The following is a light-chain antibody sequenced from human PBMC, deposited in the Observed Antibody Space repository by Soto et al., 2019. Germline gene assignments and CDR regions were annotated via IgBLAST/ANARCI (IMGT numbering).Light chain of an antibody. CDR2: VAS. J-gene: IGKJ5*01. V-gene: IGKV3-20*01. CDR1: QSVSGSY. Sequence: IVLTQSPGTLSLSPGERATLSCRASQSVSGSYLAWYQQKPGQAPRLLIYVASSRATGVPDRFSGSGSGTDFTLTINRLEPEDFAVYYCQQYSNSPPTFGQGTRLEIK. CDR3: QQYSNSPPT.